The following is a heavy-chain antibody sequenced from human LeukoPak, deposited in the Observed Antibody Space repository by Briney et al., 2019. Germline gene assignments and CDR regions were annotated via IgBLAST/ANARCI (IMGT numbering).Heavy chain of an antibody. J-gene: IGHJ4*02. V-gene: IGHV3-48*02. Sequence: PGGFLRLSCAASGFTFSSHSMNWVRQAPGKGPDWISYISSGSDTIYYAESVKGRFTISRDNAKNSLYLQMNSLRDEDTAVYYCARGPAIVYGYFDNWGQGTLVTVSS. CDR1: GFTFSSHS. CDR2: ISSGSDTI. D-gene: IGHD5/OR15-5a*01. CDR3: ARGPAIVYGYFDN.